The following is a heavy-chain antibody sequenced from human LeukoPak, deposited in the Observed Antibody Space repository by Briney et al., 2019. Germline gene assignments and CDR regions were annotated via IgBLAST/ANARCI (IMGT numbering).Heavy chain of an antibody. Sequence: GGSLRLSCAASGFTLSTYAMHWVRQAPGKGLEWVAGISYDGNNDYYPASVKGRFTVSRDNSMNTLHLLMNGLRHEDTAVYYCAREKVVVIPYFDNWGQGTLVTVSS. V-gene: IGHV3-30-3*01. J-gene: IGHJ4*02. D-gene: IGHD3-22*01. CDR1: GFTLSTYA. CDR2: ISYDGNND. CDR3: AREKVVVIPYFDN.